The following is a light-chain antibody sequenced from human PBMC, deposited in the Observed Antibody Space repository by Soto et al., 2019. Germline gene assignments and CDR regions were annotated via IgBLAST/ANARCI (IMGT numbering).Light chain of an antibody. V-gene: IGKV3-15*01. CDR2: TAS. J-gene: IGKJ1*01. CDR3: QQYNNWRT. CDR1: QSVSSN. Sequence: EIVMTQSPATLSVSPGERATLSCRASQSVSSNLAWYQQKPGQAPRLLIYTASTRATGIPARFSGSRSGTEFTLTISSLQSEDFAVYYCQQYNNWRTFGQGTKVEIK.